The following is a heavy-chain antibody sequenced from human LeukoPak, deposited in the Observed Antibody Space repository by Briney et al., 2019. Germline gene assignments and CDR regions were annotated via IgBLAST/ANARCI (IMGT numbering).Heavy chain of an antibody. CDR3: ARAQAFDI. Sequence: GGSLRLSCAASGFTFSSYSMNWVRQAPGKGLEWVSVIYSGGSTYYADSVKGRFTISRDNSKNTLYLQMNSLRAEDTAVYYCARAQAFDIWGQGTMVTVSS. J-gene: IGHJ3*02. V-gene: IGHV3-53*01. CDR2: IYSGGST. CDR1: GFTFSSYS.